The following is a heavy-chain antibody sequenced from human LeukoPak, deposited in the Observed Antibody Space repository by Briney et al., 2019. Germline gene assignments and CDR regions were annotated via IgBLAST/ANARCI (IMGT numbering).Heavy chain of an antibody. CDR2: ISGSGGST. CDR1: GFTFSSYA. J-gene: IGHJ4*02. CDR3: AKDLYYDSSGYYYY. Sequence: GGPLRLSCAASGFTFSSYAMSWVRQAPGKGLEWVSAISGSGGSTYYADSVKGRFTISRDNSKNTLYLQMNSLRAEDTAVYYCAKDLYYDSSGYYYYWGQGTLVTVSS. D-gene: IGHD3-22*01. V-gene: IGHV3-23*01.